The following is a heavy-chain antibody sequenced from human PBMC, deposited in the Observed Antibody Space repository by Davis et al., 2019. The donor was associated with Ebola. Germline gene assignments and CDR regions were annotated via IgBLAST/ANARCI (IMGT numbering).Heavy chain of an antibody. Sequence: AASVKVSCKASGGTFSSYAISWVRQAPGQGLEWMGGIIPIFGTANYAQKFQGRVTITADKSTSTAYMELSSLRSEDTAVYYCASVGYDFFYGMDVWGQGTTVTVSS. CDR1: GGTFSSYA. CDR2: IIPIFGTA. D-gene: IGHD3-3*01. CDR3: ASVGYDFFYGMDV. V-gene: IGHV1-69*06. J-gene: IGHJ6*02.